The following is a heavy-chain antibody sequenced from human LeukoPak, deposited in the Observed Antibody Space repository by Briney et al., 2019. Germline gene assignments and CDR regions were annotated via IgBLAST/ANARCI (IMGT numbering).Heavy chain of an antibody. J-gene: IGHJ4*02. V-gene: IGHV4-59*01. Sequence: PSETLSLTCTVSGTSISDYYWSWIRQAPGKGLEWIRDIFYSGSTIYNPSLKSRVTISLDTSKNQFSLKLTSVTAADTAVYYCVRVDRGGFDYWGQGTLVTVSS. D-gene: IGHD2-15*01. CDR2: IFYSGST. CDR1: GTSISDYY. CDR3: VRVDRGGFDY.